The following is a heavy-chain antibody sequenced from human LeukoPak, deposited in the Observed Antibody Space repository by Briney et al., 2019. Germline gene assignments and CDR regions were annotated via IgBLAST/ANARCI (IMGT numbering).Heavy chain of an antibody. V-gene: IGHV1-18*04. CDR2: ISAYNGNT. D-gene: IGHD2-2*01. CDR1: GYTFTSYG. Sequence: ASVKVSCKASGYTFTSYGISWVRQAPGQGLEWMGWISAYNGNTNYVQKLQGRVTMTTDTSTSTAYMELRSLRSDDTAVYYCARDGIGYCSSTSCLNWFDPWGQGTLVTVSS. CDR3: ARDGIGYCSSTSCLNWFDP. J-gene: IGHJ5*02.